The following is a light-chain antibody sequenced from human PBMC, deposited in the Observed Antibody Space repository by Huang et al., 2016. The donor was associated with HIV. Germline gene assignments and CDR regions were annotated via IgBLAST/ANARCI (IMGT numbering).Light chain of an antibody. V-gene: IGKV3-11*01. J-gene: IGKJ5*01. CDR2: ESS. CDR1: QDVTNY. Sequence: EVLLTQAPATLSLFPGERASLSCWASQDVTNYLAWYQQKPGQPPRLLIYESSNRATGVPPRFSGSGSGTDFTLTISSLEPGDSAVYYCQQRGSWPPTFGQGTRLEIK. CDR3: QQRGSWPPT.